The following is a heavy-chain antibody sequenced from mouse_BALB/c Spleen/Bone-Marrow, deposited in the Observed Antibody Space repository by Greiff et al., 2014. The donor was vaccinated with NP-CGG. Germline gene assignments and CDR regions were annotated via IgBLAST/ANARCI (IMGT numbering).Heavy chain of an antibody. D-gene: IGHD2-1*01. V-gene: IGHV1-87*01. J-gene: IGHJ2*01. CDR3: ARGGNYAGYYSDY. CDR1: GYTFTSYW. Sequence: QVQLQQPGAELARPGASVKLSCKASGYTFTSYWMQWVKQRPGQGLEWVGAIYPGDGDTRYTQKFKGKATLTADKSSSTAYMQLSSLASEDSAVYYCARGGNYAGYYSDYWGQGTTLTVSS. CDR2: IYPGDGDT.